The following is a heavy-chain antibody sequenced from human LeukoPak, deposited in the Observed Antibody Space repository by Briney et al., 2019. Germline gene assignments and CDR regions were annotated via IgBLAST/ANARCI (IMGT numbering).Heavy chain of an antibody. CDR1: GFTFSNYW. CDR2: IKGDGSTT. CDR3: ARGGAYHAFDV. D-gene: IGHD5-12*01. V-gene: IGHV3-74*01. Sequence: GGSLRLSCAASGFTFSNYWMHWVRQVPGKGLVWVSRIKGDGSTTTYADSVKGRFTISRDNAKNTLYLQMNSLRAEDTAVYYCARGGAYHAFDVWGQGTVVTVSS. J-gene: IGHJ3*01.